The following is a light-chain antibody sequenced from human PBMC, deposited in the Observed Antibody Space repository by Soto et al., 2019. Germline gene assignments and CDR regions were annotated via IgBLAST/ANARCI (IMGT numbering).Light chain of an antibody. CDR2: GAS. V-gene: IGKV3-15*01. CDR3: QQYNKWFSIT. Sequence: ETVMTQSPATLSVSPGERATLSCRATQSVRDKVAWYQQKPGQAPRLLIYGASTRANGIPARFSGSGSGAEFTLTSSSLQSEYSAVYYGQQYNKWFSITFGQGTRLEIK. CDR1: QSVRDK. J-gene: IGKJ5*01.